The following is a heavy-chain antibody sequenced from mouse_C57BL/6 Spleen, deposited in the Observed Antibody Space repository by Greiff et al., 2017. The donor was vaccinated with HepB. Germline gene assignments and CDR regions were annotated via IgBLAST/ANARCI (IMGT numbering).Heavy chain of an antibody. CDR2: INPNNGGT. D-gene: IGHD1-1*01. J-gene: IGHJ3*01. Sequence: EVQLQQSGPELVKPGASVKISCKASGYTFTDYYMNWVKQSPGKSLEWIGDINPNNGGTSYNQKFKGKATLTVDKSSSTAYMELRSLTSEDSAVYCCASAGYCCSSYEVFAYWGQGTLVTVSA. V-gene: IGHV1-26*01. CDR1: GYTFTDYY. CDR3: ASAGYCCSSYEVFAY.